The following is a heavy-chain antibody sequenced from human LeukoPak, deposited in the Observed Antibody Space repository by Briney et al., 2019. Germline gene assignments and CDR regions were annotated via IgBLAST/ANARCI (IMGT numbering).Heavy chain of an antibody. CDR2: INHSGST. V-gene: IGHV4-34*01. J-gene: IGHJ4*02. CDR1: GGSFSGYY. Sequence: SETLSLTCAVYGGSFSGYYWSWIRQPPGKGLEWIGEINHSGSTNYNPSPKSRVTISVDTSKNQFSLKLSPVTAADTAVYYCARWHLRRSDFDYWGQGTLVTVSS. CDR3: ARWHLRRSDFDY. D-gene: IGHD5-12*01.